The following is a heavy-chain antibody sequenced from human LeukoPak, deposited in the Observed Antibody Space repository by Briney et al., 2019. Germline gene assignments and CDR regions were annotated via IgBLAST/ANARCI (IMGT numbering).Heavy chain of an antibody. V-gene: IGHV4-59*08. J-gene: IGHJ4*02. CDR1: GGSISSYY. CDR2: IYYSGST. D-gene: IGHD2-21*01. Sequence: SETLSLTCTVSGGSISSYYWSWIRQPPGKGLEWIGYIYYSGSTNYNPSLKSRVTISVDTSKNQFSLKLSSVTAADTAVYYCARALGYCGGDCYYFDYWGQGTLVTVSS. CDR3: ARALGYCGGDCYYFDY.